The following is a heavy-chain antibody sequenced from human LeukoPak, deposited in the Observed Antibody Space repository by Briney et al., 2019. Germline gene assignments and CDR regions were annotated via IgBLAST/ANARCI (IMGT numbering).Heavy chain of an antibody. CDR1: GFTFSRYT. J-gene: IGHJ5*02. CDR3: VKDSAKLLSLASVT. D-gene: IGHD3-16*01. CDR2: ISTIGGDT. Sequence: GGSLRLSCTASGFTFSRYTMHCVRQAPGKGLEYVSAISTIGGDTYYADPVKGRFTIYRDNSKSTLYLQMSSLRAEDTAVYYCVKDSAKLLSLASVTWGPGALVTVSS. V-gene: IGHV3-64D*06.